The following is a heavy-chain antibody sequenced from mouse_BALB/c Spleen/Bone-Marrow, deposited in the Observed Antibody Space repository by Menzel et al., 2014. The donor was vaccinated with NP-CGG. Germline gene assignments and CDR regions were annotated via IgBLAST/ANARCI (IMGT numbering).Heavy chain of an antibody. D-gene: IGHD4-1*01. CDR3: VRNAWDNFNF. CDR2: IHPNVSP. V-gene: IGHV5-6-5*01. CDR1: GFSLSNYT. J-gene: IGHJ2*01. Sequence: EESGGRLVTPGTPLTLTCTVSGFSLSNYTIQWVRQAPGKGLEWIGVIHPNVSPGYATWAKGRFTISKTSTTVDLKITSPTTEDTATYFCVRNAWDNFNFWGQGTLVTVSS.